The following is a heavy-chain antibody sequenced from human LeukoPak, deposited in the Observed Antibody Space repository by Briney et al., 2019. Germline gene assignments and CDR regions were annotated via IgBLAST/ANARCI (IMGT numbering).Heavy chain of an antibody. V-gene: IGHV4-59*12. CDR3: ASEPGQYCSSTSCYGLYAFDI. CDR1: GGSISSYY. D-gene: IGHD2-2*01. CDR2: IYYSGST. J-gene: IGHJ3*02. Sequence: SETLSLTCTVSGGSISSYYWSWIRQPPGKGLEWIGYIYYSGSTYYNPSLKSRVTISVDTSKNQFSLKLSSVTAADTAVYHCASEPGQYCSSTSCYGLYAFDIWGQGTMVTVSS.